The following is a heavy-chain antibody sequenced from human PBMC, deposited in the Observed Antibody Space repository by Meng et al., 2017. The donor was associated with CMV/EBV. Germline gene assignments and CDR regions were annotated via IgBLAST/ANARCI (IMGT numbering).Heavy chain of an antibody. D-gene: IGHD3-16*01. J-gene: IGHJ6*02. CDR3: ARYLGGDPYYYGMDV. Sequence: WVRQAPGKGLEWVSGINWNGGSTGYADSVKGRFTISRDNAKNSLYLQMNSLRAEDTALYYCARYLGGDPYYYGMDVWGQGTTVTVSS. CDR2: INWNGGST. V-gene: IGHV3-20*03.